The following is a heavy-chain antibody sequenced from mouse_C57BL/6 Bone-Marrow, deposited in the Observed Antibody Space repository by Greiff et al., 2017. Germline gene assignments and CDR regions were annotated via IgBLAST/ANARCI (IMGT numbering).Heavy chain of an antibody. CDR2: IYPRSGNT. V-gene: IGHV1-81*01. J-gene: IGHJ2*01. Sequence: VKLMESGAELARPGASVKLSCKASGYTFTSYGISWVKQRTGQGLEWIGEIYPRSGNTYYNEKFKGKATLTADKSSSTAYMELRSLTSEDSAVYFCARSYGYGDYWGQGTTLTVSS. CDR1: GYTFTSYG. CDR3: ARSYGYGDY. D-gene: IGHD2-2*01.